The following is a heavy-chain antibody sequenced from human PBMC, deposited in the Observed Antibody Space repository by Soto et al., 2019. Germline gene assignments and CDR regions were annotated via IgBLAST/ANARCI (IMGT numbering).Heavy chain of an antibody. D-gene: IGHD6-19*01. CDR3: ARRRGSGWYAFDN. CDR1: GASINSANSF. V-gene: IGHV4-39*01. J-gene: IGHJ4*02. CDR2: FYYGGST. Sequence: SETLSLTCTVSGASINSANSFWGWIRQPPGKGLQWIGSFYYGGSTSYHPSLRSRVTISADTSNNQFSLKVTSVTAADTAKYYCARRRGSGWYAFDNWGQGILVTVSS.